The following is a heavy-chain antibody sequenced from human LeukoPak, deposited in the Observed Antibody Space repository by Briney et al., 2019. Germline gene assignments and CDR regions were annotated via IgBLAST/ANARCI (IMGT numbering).Heavy chain of an antibody. Sequence: SVKVSCKASGGTFSSYAISWVRQAPGQGLEWMGGIIPIFGTANYAQKFQGRVTITADESTSTAYMELSSLRVEDTAIYYCAKDQRSIAVAGYFDYWGQGTLVTVSS. CDR2: IIPIFGTA. J-gene: IGHJ4*02. CDR1: GGTFSSYA. CDR3: AKDQRSIAVAGYFDY. D-gene: IGHD6-19*01. V-gene: IGHV1-69*13.